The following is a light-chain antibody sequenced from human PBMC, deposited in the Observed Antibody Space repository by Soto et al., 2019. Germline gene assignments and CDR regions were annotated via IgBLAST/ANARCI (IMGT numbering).Light chain of an antibody. Sequence: QAVVTQPPSASGTPGQTVTISCSGSRSNIGSNAVNWYQQIPGTAPKLLIYNNNQRPSGVPDRFSGSKSGTSASLAISGLQSEDEADYYCAAWDDSLNGWVFGGGTKLTVL. CDR1: RSNIGSNA. J-gene: IGLJ3*02. V-gene: IGLV1-44*01. CDR3: AAWDDSLNGWV. CDR2: NNN.